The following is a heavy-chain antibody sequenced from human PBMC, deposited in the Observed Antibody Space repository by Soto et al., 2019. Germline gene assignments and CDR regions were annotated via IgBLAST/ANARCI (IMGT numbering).Heavy chain of an antibody. CDR2: IIPIFGTA. Sequence: QVQLVQSGAEVKKPGSSVKVSCKASGGTFSSYAISWVRQAPGQGLEWMGGIIPIFGTANYAQKFQGRVTITADESTSTVYMKLSSLRSEDTAVYYCASSVVFFGVASYYFDYWGQGTLVTVSS. CDR3: ASSVVFFGVASYYFDY. V-gene: IGHV1-69*01. CDR1: GGTFSSYA. J-gene: IGHJ4*02. D-gene: IGHD3-3*01.